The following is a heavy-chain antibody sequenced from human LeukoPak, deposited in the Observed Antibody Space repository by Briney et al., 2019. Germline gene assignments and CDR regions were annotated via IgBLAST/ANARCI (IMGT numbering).Heavy chain of an antibody. CDR1: GGSISTYY. D-gene: IGHD3-3*01. CDR3: ARDVRFLEWLSPSYYYYGMDV. Sequence: SETLSLTCIVSGGSISTYYWSWIRQPPGKGLEWIGYVHDSGYTKYNPSVKSRVTISVDTSKNQFSLKLSSVTAADTAVYYCARDVRFLEWLSPSYYYYGMDVWGQGTTVTVSS. CDR2: VHDSGYT. V-gene: IGHV4-59*12. J-gene: IGHJ6*02.